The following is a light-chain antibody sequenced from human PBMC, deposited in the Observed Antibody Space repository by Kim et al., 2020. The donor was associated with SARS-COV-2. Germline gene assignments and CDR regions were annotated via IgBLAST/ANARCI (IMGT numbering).Light chain of an antibody. CDR3: QVWDIGSDIGV. V-gene: IGLV3-21*04. Sequence: APGKTARITCGENNIGSKSVHWYQQRPGQAPVLVIYYDSDRPSGIPDRFSGSNSGNTATLTISRVEAGDEADYYCQVWDIGSDIGVFGGGTQLTVL. J-gene: IGLJ3*02. CDR2: YDS. CDR1: NIGSKS.